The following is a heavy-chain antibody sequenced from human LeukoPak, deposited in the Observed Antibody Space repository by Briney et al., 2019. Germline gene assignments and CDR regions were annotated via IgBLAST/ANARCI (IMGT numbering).Heavy chain of an antibody. D-gene: IGHD3-22*01. CDR2: IKSKTDGGTT. Sequence: GGSLRLSCAASGFTSSNAWMSWVRQAPGKGLEWVGRIKSKTDGGTTDYAAPVKGRFTISRDDSRNMLYLQMNSLKTEDTAVYYCTTVQIPDSSGYYYLDYFDYWGQGTLVTVSS. CDR3: TTVQIPDSSGYYYLDYFDY. CDR1: GFTSSNAW. J-gene: IGHJ4*02. V-gene: IGHV3-15*01.